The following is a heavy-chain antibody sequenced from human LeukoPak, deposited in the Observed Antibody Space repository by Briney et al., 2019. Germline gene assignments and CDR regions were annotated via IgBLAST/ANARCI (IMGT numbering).Heavy chain of an antibody. Sequence: GASVKVSCKASGYTFTSYGISWVRQAPGQGLEWMGWINPNSGGTNYAQKFQGRVTMTRDTSISTAYMELSRLRSDDTAVYYCAREATIFGDSYYYYYMDVWGKGTTVTVSS. CDR2: INPNSGGT. D-gene: IGHD3-3*01. CDR1: GYTFTSYG. CDR3: AREATIFGDSYYYYYMDV. J-gene: IGHJ6*03. V-gene: IGHV1-2*02.